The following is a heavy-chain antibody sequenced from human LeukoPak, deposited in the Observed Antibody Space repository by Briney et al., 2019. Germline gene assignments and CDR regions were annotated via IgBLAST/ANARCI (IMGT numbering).Heavy chain of an antibody. CDR1: GYIFTNSW. V-gene: IGHV5-51*01. CDR3: ARLPSVPAANYYYYYYMDV. J-gene: IGHJ6*03. D-gene: IGHD2-2*01. CDR2: INPADSER. Sequence: GESLKISCKGSGYIFTNSWIGWVRQMPGKGLELMGIINPADSERRYSPSFQGQVTISADKSISTAYLQWSSLKASDTAMYYCARLPSVPAANYYYYYYMDVWGKGTTVTVSS.